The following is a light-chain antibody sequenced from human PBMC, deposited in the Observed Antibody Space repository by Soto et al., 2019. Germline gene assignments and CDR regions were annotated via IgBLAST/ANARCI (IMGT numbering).Light chain of an antibody. CDR3: QSYDSSLSAVA. V-gene: IGLV1-40*01. CDR1: SSNIGADSD. CDR2: GNN. J-gene: IGLJ2*01. Sequence: QSVLTQPPSVSGATGQRVTISCTGRSSNIGADSDVHWYQQLPGTAPKLLIYGNNNRPPGLPGRFSGSKSGSSASLTISGLQAEDEADYYCQSYDSSLSAVAFGGGTKLTVL.